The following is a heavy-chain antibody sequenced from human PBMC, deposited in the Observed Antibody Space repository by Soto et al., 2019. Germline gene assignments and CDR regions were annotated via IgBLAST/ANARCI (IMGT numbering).Heavy chain of an antibody. CDR1: GGSISSGDYY. Sequence: PSETLSLTCTVSGGSISSGDYYWSWIRQPPGKGLEWIGYIYYSGSTYYNPSLKSRVTISVDTSKNQFSLKLSSVTAADTAVYXCXRLTGTTGYYYYYGMDVWGQGTTVTVSS. CDR3: XRLTGTTGYYYYYGMDV. V-gene: IGHV4-30-4*01. J-gene: IGHJ6*02. D-gene: IGHD1-7*01. CDR2: IYYSGST.